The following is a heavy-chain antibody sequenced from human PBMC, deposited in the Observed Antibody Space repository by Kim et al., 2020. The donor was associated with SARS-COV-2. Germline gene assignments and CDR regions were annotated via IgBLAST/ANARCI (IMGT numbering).Heavy chain of an antibody. CDR2: ISSSSSYI. Sequence: GGSLRLSCAASGFTFSSYSMNWVRQAPGKGLEWVSSISSSSSYIYYADSVKGRFTISRDNAKNSLYLQMNSLRAEDTAVYYCARMYSSSWYYFDYWGQGTLVTVSS. D-gene: IGHD6-13*01. CDR3: ARMYSSSWYYFDY. CDR1: GFTFSSYS. J-gene: IGHJ4*02. V-gene: IGHV3-21*01.